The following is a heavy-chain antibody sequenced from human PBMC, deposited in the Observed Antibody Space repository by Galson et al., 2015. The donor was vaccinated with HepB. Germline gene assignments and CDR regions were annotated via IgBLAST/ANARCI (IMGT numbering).Heavy chain of an antibody. CDR1: GFTFSSYS. V-gene: IGHV3-48*02. D-gene: IGHD2-2*01. CDR3: ATASLVPATLWDYYYMDV. CDR2: ISSSSSTI. Sequence: SLRLSCAASGFTFSSYSINWVRQAPGKGLEWVSYISSSSSTIYYADSVKGRFTISRDNAKNSLFLQMNSLRDEDTAVYYCATASLVPATLWDYYYMDVWGRGTTVTVSS. J-gene: IGHJ6*03.